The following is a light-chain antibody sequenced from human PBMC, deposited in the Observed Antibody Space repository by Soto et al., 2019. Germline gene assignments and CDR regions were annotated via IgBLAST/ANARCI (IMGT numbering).Light chain of an antibody. CDR2: GAS. Sequence: EIVLTQSPGTLSLSPGEGATLSCRASQSVSSSYLAWYQQKPGQAPRLLIFGASSRATGIPARFSGSGSGTEFNLTISSLQSEDFAVYFCQQYDDWLRLTFGGGTKVDI. CDR3: QQYDDWLRLT. V-gene: IGKV3D-15*01. J-gene: IGKJ4*01. CDR1: QSVSSSY.